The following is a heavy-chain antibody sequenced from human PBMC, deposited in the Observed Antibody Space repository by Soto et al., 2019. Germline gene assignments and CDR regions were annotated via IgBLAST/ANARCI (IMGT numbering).Heavy chain of an antibody. CDR3: ARGDVVVPAASSSFDP. V-gene: IGHV1-18*01. D-gene: IGHD2-2*01. CDR2: ISAYNGNT. J-gene: IGHJ5*02. CDR1: GYTFTSYG. Sequence: ASVKVSCKASGYTFTSYGSSWVRQAPGQGLEWMGWISAYNGNTNYAQKLQGRATMTTDTSTSTAYMELRSLRSDDTAVYYCARGDVVVPAASSSFDPWGQGTLVTVSS.